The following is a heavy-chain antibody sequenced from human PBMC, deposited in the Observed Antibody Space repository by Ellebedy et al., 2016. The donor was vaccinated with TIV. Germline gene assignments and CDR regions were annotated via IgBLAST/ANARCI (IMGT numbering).Heavy chain of an antibody. J-gene: IGHJ2*01. CDR3: ARSIVGATSYYWYFDL. V-gene: IGHV3-7*03. D-gene: IGHD1-26*01. CDR2: IKQDGSEK. CDR1: GFTFSSYW. Sequence: GESLKISCAASGFTFSSYWMSWVRQAPGKGLEWVANIKQDGSEKYYVDSVKGRFTISRDNAKNSLYLQMNSLRAEDTAVYYCARSIVGATSYYWYFDLWGRGTLVTVSS.